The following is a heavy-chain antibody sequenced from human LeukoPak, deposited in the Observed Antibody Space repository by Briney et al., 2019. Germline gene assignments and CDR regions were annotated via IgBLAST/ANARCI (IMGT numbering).Heavy chain of an antibody. CDR2: ISYDGTNK. J-gene: IGHJ4*02. Sequence: GGSLRLSCAASGFIFSSYGIHWVRQAPGKGLEWVAVISYDGTNKYYADSVKGRFTISRDNSKNTLYLQMNSLRAEDTAVYYCAKDGYCSSTSCYGWFDYWGQGTLVTVSS. CDR1: GFIFSSYG. V-gene: IGHV3-30*18. CDR3: AKDGYCSSTSCYGWFDY. D-gene: IGHD2-2*01.